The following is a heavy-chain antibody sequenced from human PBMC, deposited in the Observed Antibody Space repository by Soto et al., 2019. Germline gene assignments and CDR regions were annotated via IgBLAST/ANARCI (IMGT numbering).Heavy chain of an antibody. V-gene: IGHV3-49*03. CDR1: GFTFGDYA. J-gene: IGHJ6*03. CDR2: IRSKAYGGTT. CDR3: TREGAIAAAVDYYYYMDV. Sequence: GGSLRLSCTASGFTFGDYAMSWFRQAPGKGLEWVGFIRSKAYGGTTEYAASVKGRFTISRDDSKSIAYLQMNSLKTEGTAVYYCTREGAIAAAVDYYYYMDVWGKGTTVTVSS. D-gene: IGHD6-13*01.